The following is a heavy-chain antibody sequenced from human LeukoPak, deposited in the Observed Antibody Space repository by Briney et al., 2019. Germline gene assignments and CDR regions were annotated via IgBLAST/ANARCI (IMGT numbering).Heavy chain of an antibody. Sequence: SETLSLTCAVYGGSFSGYYWSWIRQPPGKGLEWIGEINHSGSTNYNPSLKSRVTISVDTSKNQFSLKLSSVTAADTAVYYCASSTHHRAVANTGDYWGQGTLVTVSS. D-gene: IGHD6-19*01. J-gene: IGHJ4*02. CDR3: ASSTHHRAVANTGDY. V-gene: IGHV4-34*01. CDR1: GGSFSGYY. CDR2: INHSGST.